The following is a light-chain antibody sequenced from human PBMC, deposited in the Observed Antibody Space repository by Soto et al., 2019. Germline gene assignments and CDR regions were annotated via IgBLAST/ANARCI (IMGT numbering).Light chain of an antibody. CDR1: QSVSSN. Sequence: EIVMTQSPVTLSVSPGERATLSCRASQSVSSNLAWYQHKPGQAPRLLIYAASTRATGIPARFSGSGSGTEFTLTISSLQSEDFAVYYCQQYTKWPLFTFGPGTKVDIK. CDR2: AAS. J-gene: IGKJ3*01. CDR3: QQYTKWPLFT. V-gene: IGKV3-15*01.